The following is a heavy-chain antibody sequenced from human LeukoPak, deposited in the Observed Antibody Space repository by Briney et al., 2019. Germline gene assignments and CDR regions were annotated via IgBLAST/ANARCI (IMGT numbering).Heavy chain of an antibody. CDR2: FSGNSGST. CDR1: GFTFSSYP. V-gene: IGHV3-23*01. J-gene: IGHJ4*02. Sequence: GGSLRLSRAASGFTFSSYPMSWVRQAPGKGLEWVSTFSGNSGSTYYADSVKGRFTVSRDNSKNTLYLQMNSLRAEDTAVYYCAKRTIGATKLYYFDCWGQGTLVTVSS. CDR3: AKRTIGATKLYYFDC. D-gene: IGHD6-13*01.